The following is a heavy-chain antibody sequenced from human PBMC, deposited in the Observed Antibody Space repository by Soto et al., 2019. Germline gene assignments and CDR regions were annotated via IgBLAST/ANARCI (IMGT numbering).Heavy chain of an antibody. J-gene: IGHJ4*02. CDR1: GGTFSSYT. CDR2: IIPILGIA. CDR3: ASQSDYYDSSGYPFDY. Sequence: QVQLVQSGAEVKKPGSSVKVSCKASGGTFSSYTISWVRQAPGQGLEWMGRIIPILGIANYAQKFQGRVTITADKSTSTAYMELSSLRSEDTAVYYCASQSDYYDSSGYPFDYWGQGTLVTVSS. D-gene: IGHD3-22*01. V-gene: IGHV1-69*02.